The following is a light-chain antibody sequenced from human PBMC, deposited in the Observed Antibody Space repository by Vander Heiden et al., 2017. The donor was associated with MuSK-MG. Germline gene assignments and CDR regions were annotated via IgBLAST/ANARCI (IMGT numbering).Light chain of an antibody. CDR2: DDS. Sequence: SYVLTQPPSVSVAPGQTARSTCGGNNIGSKSVHWYQQKPGQAPVLVAYDDSDRPSGIPERISGSNPGNMASLTISRVEAGDEADYYCQVWDSSSDHVVFGGGTKLTVL. CDR1: NIGSKS. V-gene: IGLV3-21*02. J-gene: IGLJ2*01. CDR3: QVWDSSSDHVV.